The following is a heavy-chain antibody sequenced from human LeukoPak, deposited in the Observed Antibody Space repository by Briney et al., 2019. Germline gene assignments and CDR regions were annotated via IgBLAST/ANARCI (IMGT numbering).Heavy chain of an antibody. CDR3: ARKYQLLYYFDY. CDR2: ISYDGSNK. J-gene: IGHJ4*02. Sequence: GRSLRLSCAASGFTFSSYAMHRVRQAPGKGLEWVAVISYDGSNKYYADSVKGRFTISRDNSKNTLYLQMNSLRAEDTAVYYCARKYQLLYYFDYWGQGTLVTVSS. D-gene: IGHD2-2*01. CDR1: GFTFSSYA. V-gene: IGHV3-30-3*01.